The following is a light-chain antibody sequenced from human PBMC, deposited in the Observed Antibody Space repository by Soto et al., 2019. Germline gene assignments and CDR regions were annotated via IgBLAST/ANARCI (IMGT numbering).Light chain of an antibody. V-gene: IGLV2-14*03. CDR1: SSDVGAFNY. J-gene: IGLJ1*01. CDR3: SSYTTRNTEV. CDR2: DVT. Sequence: QSVLTQPASVSGSPGQSITISCIGTSSDVGAFNYVSWYQHHPGKAPKLIIYDVTDRPSGVSTRFSASKSGNTASLTISGLQVEDEADYYCSSYTTRNTEVFGTGTKVTV.